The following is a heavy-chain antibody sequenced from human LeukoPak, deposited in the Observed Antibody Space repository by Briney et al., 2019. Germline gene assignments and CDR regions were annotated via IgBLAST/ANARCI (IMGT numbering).Heavy chain of an antibody. D-gene: IGHD6-19*01. CDR1: GFTFSSYG. CDR3: AKIGLNLTPRAVAESS. J-gene: IGHJ5*02. Sequence: GGTLRLSCAASGFTFSSYGMSWVRQAPGKGLEWVSAISGSGGSTYYADSVKGRFTISRDNSKNTLYLQMNSLRAEDTAVYYCAKIGLNLTPRAVAESSWGQGTLVTVSS. CDR2: ISGSGGST. V-gene: IGHV3-23*01.